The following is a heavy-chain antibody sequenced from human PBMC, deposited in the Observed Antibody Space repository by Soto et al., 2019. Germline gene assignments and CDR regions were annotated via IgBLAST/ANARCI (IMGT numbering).Heavy chain of an antibody. V-gene: IGHV4-34*01. Sequence: PSETLSLTCAVYSRSFRDYYWTWIRQPPGKGLEFIGEINHSGTTHCNPSLKSRVTVSVDTSKNHFSLKMNSVTAADTAVYYCARSPKSTDFPYYFDFWGQGTLVTVS. D-gene: IGHD2-21*01. J-gene: IGHJ4*02. CDR2: INHSGTT. CDR3: ARSPKSTDFPYYFDF. CDR1: SRSFRDYY.